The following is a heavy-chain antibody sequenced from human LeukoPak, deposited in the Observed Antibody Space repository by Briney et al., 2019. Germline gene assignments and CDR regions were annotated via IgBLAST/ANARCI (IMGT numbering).Heavy chain of an antibody. J-gene: IGHJ4*02. V-gene: IGHV3-7*01. Sequence: GGSLRLSCAASGFTFSNYWMSWARQAPGKGLEWVANIKQDGSEKYYGDSVKGRFTISRDNAKNSLYLQMNSLRAEDTAIYYCARAAKTYDYWGQGTLVTVSS. CDR2: IKQDGSEK. CDR1: GFTFSNYW. CDR3: ARAAKTYDY.